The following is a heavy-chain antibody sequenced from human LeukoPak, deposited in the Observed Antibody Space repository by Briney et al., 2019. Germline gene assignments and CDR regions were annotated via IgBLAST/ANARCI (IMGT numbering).Heavy chain of an antibody. J-gene: IGHJ6*03. CDR2: ISGSGGST. V-gene: IGHV3-23*01. D-gene: IGHD4-11*01. Sequence: GGSLRLSCAASGFTFSSYAMSWVRQAPGKGLEWVSAISGSGGSTYYADSVKGRFTISRDNSKNTLYLQMNSLRAEDTAVYYCVRGATTVTGNYFYYYMDVWGKGTTVTV. CDR1: GFTFSSYA. CDR3: VRGATTVTGNYFYYYMDV.